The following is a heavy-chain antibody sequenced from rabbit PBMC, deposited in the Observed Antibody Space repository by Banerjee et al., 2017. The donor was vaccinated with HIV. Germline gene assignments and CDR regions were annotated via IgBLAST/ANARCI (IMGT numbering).Heavy chain of an antibody. J-gene: IGHJ4*01. CDR3: ARVSGSGWSSNL. CDR1: GFSFSSGYW. V-gene: IGHV1S45*01. Sequence: QEQLEESGGDLVKPEGSLTLTCTASGFSFSSGYWMCWVRQAPGKGLEWIGCIGIGSGSTYYASWAKGRFTISKTSSTTVTLQMTSLTAADTATYFCARVSGSGWSSNLWGQGTLVTVS. CDR2: IGIGSGST. D-gene: IGHD8-1*01.